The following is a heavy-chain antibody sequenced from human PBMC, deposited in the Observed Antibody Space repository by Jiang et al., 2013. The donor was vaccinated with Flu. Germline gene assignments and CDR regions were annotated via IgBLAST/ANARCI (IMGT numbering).Heavy chain of an antibody. CDR2: MSYDGNSK. CDR3: ARDSGYDSSGYSTSY. D-gene: IGHD3-22*01. J-gene: IGHJ4*02. V-gene: IGHV3-30-3*01. Sequence: WVRQAPGKGLEWVAVMSYDGNSKHYADPVKGRFTISRDNSKNTLYLQMSSLRPEDTALYYCARDSGYDSSGYSTSYWGQGTLVTVSS.